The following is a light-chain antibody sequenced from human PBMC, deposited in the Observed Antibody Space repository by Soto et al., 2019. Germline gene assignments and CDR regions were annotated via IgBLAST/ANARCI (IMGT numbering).Light chain of an antibody. V-gene: IGLV2-14*01. J-gene: IGLJ1*01. CDR2: DVN. CDR3: SSYTSSSTLLYV. Sequence: QSALTQPASVSGSPGQSITISCTGTSSDVGGYNYVSWYQQHPGKAPKLMIYDVNNRPSGVSNRFSGSKSGNTASLTISGLQAEDEADYYCSSYTSSSTLLYVFRTGTKLTVL. CDR1: SSDVGGYNY.